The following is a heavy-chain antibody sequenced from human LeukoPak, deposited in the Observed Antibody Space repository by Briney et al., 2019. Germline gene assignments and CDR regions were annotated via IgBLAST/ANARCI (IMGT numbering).Heavy chain of an antibody. J-gene: IGHJ6*02. CDR1: GASISSSHW. Sequence: SETLSLTCAVSGASISSSHWWSWVRQPPGKGLELIGEIYHSGSTNYNPSLKSRVTMSVDKSKNHFSLNVSSVTAADTAVYYCARAYTVWTDYQPRYYYGMDVWGQGTRSLSP. V-gene: IGHV4-4*02. D-gene: IGHD2-2*01. CDR3: ARAYTVWTDYQPRYYYGMDV. CDR2: IYHSGST.